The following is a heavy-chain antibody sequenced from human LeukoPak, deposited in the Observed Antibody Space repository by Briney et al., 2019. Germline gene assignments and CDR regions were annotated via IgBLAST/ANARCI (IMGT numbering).Heavy chain of an antibody. CDR1: GFTFSSYA. CDR2: ISYDGSNK. V-gene: IGHV3-30*01. CDR3: AREAGDILTGYYRILDY. Sequence: GGSLRLSCAASGFTFSSYAMHWVRQAPGKGLEWVAVISYDGSNKYYADSVKGRFTISRDNSKNTLYLQMNSLRAGDTAVYYCAREAGDILTGYYRILDYWGQGTLVTVSS. D-gene: IGHD3-9*01. J-gene: IGHJ4*02.